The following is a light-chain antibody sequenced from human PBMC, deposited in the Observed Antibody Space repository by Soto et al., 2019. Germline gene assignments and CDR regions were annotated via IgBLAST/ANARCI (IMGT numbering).Light chain of an antibody. CDR3: SSYTSSSTLGV. V-gene: IGLV2-14*01. Sequence: QSALTQPASVSGSPGQSITICCTGTSSDVGGYNYVSWYQQHPGKAPKLMIYDVSNRTSGVSNRFSGSKSGNTASLTISGLQAEDEADYYCSSYTSSSTLGVFGTGTKLTVL. CDR2: DVS. CDR1: SSDVGGYNY. J-gene: IGLJ1*01.